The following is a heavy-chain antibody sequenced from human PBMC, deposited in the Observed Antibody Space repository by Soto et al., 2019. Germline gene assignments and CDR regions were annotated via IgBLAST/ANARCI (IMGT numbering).Heavy chain of an antibody. D-gene: IGHD6-13*01. CDR1: GGTFSSYP. J-gene: IGHJ3*02. CDR2: INAGNGNT. Sequence: ASVKVSCKASGGTFSSYPISWVRQAPGQRLEWMGWINAGNGNTKYSQKFQGRVTITRDTSASTAYMELSSLRSEDTAAYYCARAPRIAPDAFDIWGQGTMVTVSS. V-gene: IGHV1-3*01. CDR3: ARAPRIAPDAFDI.